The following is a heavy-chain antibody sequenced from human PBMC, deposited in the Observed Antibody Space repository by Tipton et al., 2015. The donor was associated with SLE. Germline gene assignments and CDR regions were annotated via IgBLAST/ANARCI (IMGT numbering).Heavy chain of an antibody. CDR3: AKDMVRGPIIRGRYHYGMDV. CDR2: VSGSGSNT. Sequence: GSLRLSCAASGFTFSSYSMNWVRQAPGKGLEWVSAVSGSGSNTYYVDSVKGRFTITRDNSKNTLYLQMNSLRAEDTAVYYCAKDMVRGPIIRGRYHYGMDVWGQGTTVTVSS. J-gene: IGHJ6*02. CDR1: GFTFSSYS. D-gene: IGHD3-10*01. V-gene: IGHV3-23*01.